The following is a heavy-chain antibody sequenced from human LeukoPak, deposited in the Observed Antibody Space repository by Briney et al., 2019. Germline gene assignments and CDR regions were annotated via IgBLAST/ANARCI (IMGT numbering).Heavy chain of an antibody. CDR2: ISNDGSNK. CDR1: GFIFSTYG. CDR3: AKASSPKYCSGGSCYLTTDYYYGMDV. Sequence: GGSLRLSCAASGFIFSTYGIHWVRQAPGKGLEWVAVISNDGSNKYYADSVKGRFTISRDNSKNTLYPQMNSLRAEDTAVYYCAKASSPKYCSGGSCYLTTDYYYGMDVWGQGTTVTVSS. D-gene: IGHD2-15*01. J-gene: IGHJ6*02. V-gene: IGHV3-30*18.